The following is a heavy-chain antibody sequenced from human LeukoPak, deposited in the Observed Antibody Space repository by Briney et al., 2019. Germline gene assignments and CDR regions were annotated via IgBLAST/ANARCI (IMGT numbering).Heavy chain of an antibody. CDR3: ARLGYCSSTSCYRSENWFDP. D-gene: IGHD2-2*01. J-gene: IGHJ5*02. CDR1: GYSFTSYW. Sequence: GESLQISCQGSGYSFTSYWIGWVRQMPGKGLGWMGIIYPGDSDTRYSPSFQGQVTISADKSIITAYLQWTSLNASDTAMYYCARLGYCSSTSCYRSENWFDPWGQGTLVTVSS. CDR2: IYPGDSDT. V-gene: IGHV5-51*01.